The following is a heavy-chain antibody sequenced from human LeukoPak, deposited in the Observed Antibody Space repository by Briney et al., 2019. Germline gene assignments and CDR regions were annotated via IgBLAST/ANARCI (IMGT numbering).Heavy chain of an antibody. V-gene: IGHV4-39*07. CDR1: GGSIRSSSYY. J-gene: IGHJ4*02. CDR2: IYYSGST. Sequence: SETRSLTCTVSGGSIRSSSYYWGWIRQPPGKGLEWIGSIYYSGSTYYNPSLKSRVTISVDTSKNQFSLKLSSVTAADTAVYYRAPEMATIHAFDYWGQGTLVTVSS. D-gene: IGHD5-24*01. CDR3: APEMATIHAFDY.